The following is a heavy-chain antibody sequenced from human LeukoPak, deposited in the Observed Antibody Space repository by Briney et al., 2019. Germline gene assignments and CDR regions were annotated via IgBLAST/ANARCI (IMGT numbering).Heavy chain of an antibody. V-gene: IGHV4-34*01. D-gene: IGHD6-13*01. CDR3: ARGRISSWYYYYMDV. CDR2: INYSGST. Sequence: PSETLSLTCAVYGGSFSVYYWSWIRQPPGKGLEGIGEINYSGSTNYNPSLKSRVTISVDTSKNQFSLKLSSVTAADTAVYYCARGRISSWYYYYMDVWGKGTTVTVSS. CDR1: GGSFSVYY. J-gene: IGHJ6*03.